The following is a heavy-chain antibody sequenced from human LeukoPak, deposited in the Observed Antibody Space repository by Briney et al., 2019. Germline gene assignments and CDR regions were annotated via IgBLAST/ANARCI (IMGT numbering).Heavy chain of an antibody. CDR1: GYTFTSND. J-gene: IGHJ6*03. V-gene: IGHV1-46*01. D-gene: IGHD5-18*01. Sequence: ASVKVSCKASGYTFTSNDITWVRQAPAQGLEWMGIINPSGGSTSYAQKFQGRVTMTRDTSKSTVYMELSSLRSEDTAVYYCARGYSYGPDYYHYMDVWGKGTTVTISS. CDR3: ARGYSYGPDYYHYMDV. CDR2: INPSGGST.